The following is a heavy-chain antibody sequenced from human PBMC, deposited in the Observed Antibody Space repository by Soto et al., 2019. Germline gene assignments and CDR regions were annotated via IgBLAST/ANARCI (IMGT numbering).Heavy chain of an antibody. V-gene: IGHV1-69*06. CDR1: GGTFNSYG. Sequence: QDHLAQAGAEVKKPGSSVTVSCKASGGTFNSYGISWGRQAPGQGLDWMGVIIPLYGTVNYAQKFQGRVSITADKSTITAYMDLSSLRSDDTAVYYCARVRVIRGVIPSHFGLWGQGTLVTVSS. D-gene: IGHD3-10*01. J-gene: IGHJ4*02. CDR3: ARVRVIRGVIPSHFGL. CDR2: IIPLYGTV.